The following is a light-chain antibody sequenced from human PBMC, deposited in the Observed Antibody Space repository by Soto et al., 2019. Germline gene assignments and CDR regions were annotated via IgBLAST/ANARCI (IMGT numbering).Light chain of an antibody. CDR1: RSISSW. Sequence: DIPMTQSPSTLSASVGDRVTITCRASRSISSWLAWYQQKPGKAPKLLIYDVSTLESGVPSRFSGSGSGTEFTLTISGLQADDFATYYCQQYNTFPLTFGGGTKVEIK. CDR3: QQYNTFPLT. CDR2: DVS. V-gene: IGKV1-5*01. J-gene: IGKJ4*01.